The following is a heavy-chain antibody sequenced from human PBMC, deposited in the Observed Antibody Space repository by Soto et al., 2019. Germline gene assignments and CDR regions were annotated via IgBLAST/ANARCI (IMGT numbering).Heavy chain of an antibody. J-gene: IGHJ4*02. V-gene: IGHV3-21*01. CDR1: GFTFSSYC. CDR2: ISSSSSYK. D-gene: IGHD3-22*01. Sequence: GGSLRLSCAASGFTFSSYCMNWVRQAPGKGLEWVSSISSSSSYKYYADSEKGRFTISRDNAKNSLYLQMNSMRVEDTTVYYCARGTYYDSSGYYFDNWGQGTLVTVSS. CDR3: ARGTYYDSSGYYFDN.